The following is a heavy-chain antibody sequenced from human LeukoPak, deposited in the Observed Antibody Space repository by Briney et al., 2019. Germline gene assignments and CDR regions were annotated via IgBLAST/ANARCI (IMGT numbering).Heavy chain of an antibody. D-gene: IGHD3-22*01. CDR1: GYTFTSYD. J-gene: IGHJ6*04. Sequence: ASVTVSCKASGYTFTSYDINWVRQAPGQGLEWMGWMNPNSGNTGYEQKFQGRVTMTRNTSIRTADMELSSLRSEDTAVYYCARAPRTNYYDSPDPPGADLDVWGKGTTVTVSS. CDR3: ARAPRTNYYDSPDPPGADLDV. V-gene: IGHV1-8*01. CDR2: MNPNSGNT.